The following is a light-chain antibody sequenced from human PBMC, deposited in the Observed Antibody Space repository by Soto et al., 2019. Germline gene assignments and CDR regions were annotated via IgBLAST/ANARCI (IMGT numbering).Light chain of an antibody. Sequence: EIVLTQSPGTLSLSPGERATLSCRASQSVSSSYLAWYQQKPGQAPRLLIYDASSRATGIPDRFSGSGSGTDFTFTISRLEPEDFAVFYCQHYGSSPGTFGQGTRLEIK. CDR1: QSVSSSY. CDR3: QHYGSSPGT. J-gene: IGKJ5*01. V-gene: IGKV3-20*01. CDR2: DAS.